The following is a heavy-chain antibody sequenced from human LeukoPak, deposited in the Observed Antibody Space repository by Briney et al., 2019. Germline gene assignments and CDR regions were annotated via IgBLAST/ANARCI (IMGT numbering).Heavy chain of an antibody. CDR2: VDHTGST. J-gene: IGHJ6*03. Sequence: SETLSLTCSVSDDSISMFYWTWIRRPPGKGLEWIGYVDHTGSTNFNPSLNGRVSISRDTTKNLFSLRLRSVTAADTAVYFCARGRVSSSTWYSTYYYYFYMDVWGKGTTVTVSS. CDR1: DDSISMFY. D-gene: IGHD1-1*01. V-gene: IGHV4-59*01. CDR3: ARGRVSSSTWYSTYYYYFYMDV.